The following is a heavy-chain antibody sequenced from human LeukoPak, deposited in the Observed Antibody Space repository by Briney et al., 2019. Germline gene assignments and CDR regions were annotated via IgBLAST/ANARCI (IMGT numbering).Heavy chain of an antibody. D-gene: IGHD4/OR15-4a*01. J-gene: IGHJ4*02. CDR2: IRSKPNNYAT. Sequence: TGGSLRLPCAASGFTFSDSAFQWVRQASGKGREGVGRIRSKPNNYATAYRAGVKGRFTISRDDSKNTAYLQMNSLNTEDTAMYYCTSHLIGATPFDYWGQGTLVSVSS. V-gene: IGHV3-73*01. CDR1: GFTFSDSA. CDR3: TSHLIGATPFDY.